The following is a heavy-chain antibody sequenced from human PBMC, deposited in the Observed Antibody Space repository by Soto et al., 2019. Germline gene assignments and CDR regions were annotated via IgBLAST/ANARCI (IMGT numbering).Heavy chain of an antibody. Sequence: EVQLVESGGGLVKPGGSLRLSCAASGFTFTNAWMNWVRQAPGKGLEWVGRIKSQTAGGTTDYAAPENGRFTISREESKNSLYLERNSLKTEDADVYYCTTGVWAYSRGNYEYCFDYWGQGTLVIVSS. CDR1: GFTFTNAW. CDR3: TTGVWAYSRGNYEYCFDY. J-gene: IGHJ4*02. CDR2: IKSQTAGGTT. V-gene: IGHV3-15*07. D-gene: IGHD3-22*01.